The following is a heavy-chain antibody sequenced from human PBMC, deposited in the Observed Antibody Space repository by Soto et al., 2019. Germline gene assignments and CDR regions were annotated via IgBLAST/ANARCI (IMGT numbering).Heavy chain of an antibody. Sequence: GGSLRLSCVVSGFSMSNHALTWVRQSPGKGLEWVSSISSTGSKTYYADSIKGRFTISRDNSKNTVFLQMNSLRPDDMAFYFCAREPKPFMTGYYDLWGQGTLVTVSS. CDR2: ISSTGSKT. V-gene: IGHV3-23*01. J-gene: IGHJ4*02. D-gene: IGHD3-9*01. CDR1: GFSMSNHA. CDR3: AREPKPFMTGYYDL.